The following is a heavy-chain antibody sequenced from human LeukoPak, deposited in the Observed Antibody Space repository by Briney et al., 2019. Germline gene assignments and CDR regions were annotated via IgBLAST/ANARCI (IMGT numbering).Heavy chain of an antibody. CDR2: ITTNGGTT. D-gene: IGHD2-15*01. CDR1: GFTFSDYP. V-gene: IGHV3-64*01. CDR3: ARLSPIVVAPGALDI. Sequence: GGSLRLSCAASGFTFSDYPMHWVRQAPGKGLDYVSAITTNGGTTYYATSVKGRFIISRDNSKNTLYLQMGSLRVEDTGVYYCARLSPIVVAPGALDIWGQGTMVTVSS. J-gene: IGHJ3*02.